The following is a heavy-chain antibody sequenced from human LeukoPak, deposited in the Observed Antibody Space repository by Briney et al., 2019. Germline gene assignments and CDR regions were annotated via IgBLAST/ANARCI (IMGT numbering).Heavy chain of an antibody. D-gene: IGHD6-13*01. CDR3: ARLGYSSSHLDY. V-gene: IGHV4-59*08. J-gene: IGHJ4*02. CDR2: IYYSGST. Sequence: SETLSLTCTVSGGSISSYYWSCVRQPPGKGLGWIGDIYYSGSTNYNPSLKSRVTISVDTSKNQFSLKLSSVTAADTAVYYCARLGYSSSHLDYWGQGTLVTVSS. CDR1: GGSISSYY.